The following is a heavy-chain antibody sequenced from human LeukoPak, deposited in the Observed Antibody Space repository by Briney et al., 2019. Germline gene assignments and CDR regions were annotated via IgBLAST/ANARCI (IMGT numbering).Heavy chain of an antibody. CDR1: GYIFRSKY. J-gene: IGHJ4*02. CDR2: IHSGGGT. CDR3: ARGENSGTCYEFDS. Sequence: GGSLRLSCAASGYIFRSKYVSWVRHARGGGLEWVSVIHSGGGTNYAGCVEGRFTLSRSKSKNPLFLQMDRLRVEDTALYYCARGENSGTCYEFDSWGPGTLVTVSS. D-gene: IGHD6-13*01. V-gene: IGHV3-53*01.